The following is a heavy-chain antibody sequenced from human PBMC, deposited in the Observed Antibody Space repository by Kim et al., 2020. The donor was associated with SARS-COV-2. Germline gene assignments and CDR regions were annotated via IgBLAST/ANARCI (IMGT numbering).Heavy chain of an antibody. CDR3: VRDNVLRLYYVDN. J-gene: IGHJ4*02. V-gene: IGHV3-30*13. Sequence: YADSVKGRFTITRVNTKISLYLQLNSLRAEVTAVYYCVRDNVLRLYYVDNWGQGTLVTVSS. D-gene: IGHD3-3*01.